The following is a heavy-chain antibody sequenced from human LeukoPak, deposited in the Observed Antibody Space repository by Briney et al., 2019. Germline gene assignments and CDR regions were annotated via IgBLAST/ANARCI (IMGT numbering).Heavy chain of an antibody. V-gene: IGHV4-39*01. CDR3: ARIMGASDY. D-gene: IGHD1-26*01. CDR1: GGSISSSSYY. J-gene: IGHJ4*02. Sequence: PSETLSLTCTVSGGSISSSSYYWGWIRQPPGKGLEWIGSIYHSGSTYYNPSLKSRVTISVDTSKNQFSLKLSSVTAADTAVYYCARIMGASDYWGQGTLVTVSS. CDR2: IYHSGST.